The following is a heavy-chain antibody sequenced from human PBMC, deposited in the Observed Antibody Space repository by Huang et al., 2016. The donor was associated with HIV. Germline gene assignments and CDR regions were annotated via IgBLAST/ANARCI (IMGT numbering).Heavy chain of an antibody. CDR1: GYTFTSYD. CDR3: ARGFGSGYYLDAFDM. Sequence: QMQLAQSGAEVKKPGASVKVSCKASGYTFTSYDVNWVRQAAGQGLEWMGGVNPKSGNVGYAKKFQGRVSMMRDTSTNTAYLEVTSLRSEDTAVYYCARGFGSGYYLDAFDMWGQGTMVTVSS. V-gene: IGHV1-8*01. CDR2: VNPKSGNV. J-gene: IGHJ3*02. D-gene: IGHD3-22*01.